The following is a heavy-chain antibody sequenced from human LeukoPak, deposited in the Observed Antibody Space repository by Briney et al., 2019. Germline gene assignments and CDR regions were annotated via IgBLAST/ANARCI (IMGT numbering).Heavy chain of an antibody. CDR3: ARQYYYGSGSYAGYYYGMDV. Sequence: GESLKISCKGSGYSFTSYWIGWARQMPGKGLEWMGIIYPGDSDTRYSPSFQGQVTISADKSISTAYLQWSSLKASDTAMYYCARQYYYGSGSYAGYYYGMDVWGQGTTVTVSS. CDR2: IYPGDSDT. CDR1: GYSFTSYW. V-gene: IGHV5-51*01. J-gene: IGHJ6*02. D-gene: IGHD3-10*01.